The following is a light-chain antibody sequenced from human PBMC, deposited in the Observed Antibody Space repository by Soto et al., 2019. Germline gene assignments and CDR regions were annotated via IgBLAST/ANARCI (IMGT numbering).Light chain of an antibody. CDR2: AVS. J-gene: IGLJ2*01. Sequence: QSALTQPASVSCSPGQSITLSCTGTSSDVGGYNDVSWYQQHTGKAPRLLIYAVSHRPSGVSDRFSGSKSGNTASLTLAGLLADDEADYYCSSYATTSTLVLFGRGTKVTVL. V-gene: IGLV2-14*01. CDR1: SSDVGGYND. CDR3: SSYATTSTLVL.